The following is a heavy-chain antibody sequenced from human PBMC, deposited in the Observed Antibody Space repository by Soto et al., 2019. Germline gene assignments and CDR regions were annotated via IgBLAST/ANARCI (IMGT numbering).Heavy chain of an antibody. CDR2: INAGNGNT. Sequence: ASVKVSCKASGYTFTSYAMHWVRQAPGQRLEWMGWINAGNGNTKYSQKFQGRVTITRDTSASTAYMELSSLRSEDTAVYYCARDLEGYSSGWFGYWGQGTLVTVSS. D-gene: IGHD6-19*01. CDR3: ARDLEGYSSGWFGY. V-gene: IGHV1-3*01. J-gene: IGHJ5*01. CDR1: GYTFTSYA.